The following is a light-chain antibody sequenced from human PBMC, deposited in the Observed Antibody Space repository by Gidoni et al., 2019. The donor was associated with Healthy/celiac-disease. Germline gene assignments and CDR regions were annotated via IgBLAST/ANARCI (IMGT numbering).Light chain of an antibody. CDR2: QDS. V-gene: IGLV3-1*01. J-gene: IGLJ2*01. Sequence: SYELTQPPPVSVSPGQTASITCSGDQLGDKFACWYPQKPGQSPVLVIYQDSKRPSGSPERFSGSNSGNTATLTISGTQAMDEADYYCQAWDSSTVVFGGGTKLTVL. CDR1: QLGDKF. CDR3: QAWDSSTVV.